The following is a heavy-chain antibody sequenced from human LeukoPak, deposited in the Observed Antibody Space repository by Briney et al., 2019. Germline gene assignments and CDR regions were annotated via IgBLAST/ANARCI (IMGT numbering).Heavy chain of an antibody. CDR3: AKLGSPRAY. CDR1: GGSIGTYY. D-gene: IGHD7-27*01. V-gene: IGHV4-59*01. CDR2: IYYFEKT. J-gene: IGHJ4*02. Sequence: SETLSLTCTVSGGSIGTYYWSWIRQPPGKGLEWIGHIYYFEKTDYNPSLENRVTISVDAAKNHFSLKLRSVTPLDTAVYYCAKLGSPRAYWGQGILVTVSS.